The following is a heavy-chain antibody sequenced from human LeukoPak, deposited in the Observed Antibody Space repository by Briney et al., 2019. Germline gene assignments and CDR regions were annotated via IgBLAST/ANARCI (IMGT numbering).Heavy chain of an antibody. J-gene: IGHJ4*02. Sequence: PGGSLRLSCAASGFTFSSYAMSWVRQAPGEVLEWVASISGCVGSTYYADSVKGRFTISRDNSKNTLYLQMNSLRAEDTAVYYCAKVSSRGDYWGQGTLVTVSS. D-gene: IGHD6-19*01. CDR3: AKVSSRGDY. V-gene: IGHV3-23*01. CDR2: ISGCVGST. CDR1: GFTFSSYA.